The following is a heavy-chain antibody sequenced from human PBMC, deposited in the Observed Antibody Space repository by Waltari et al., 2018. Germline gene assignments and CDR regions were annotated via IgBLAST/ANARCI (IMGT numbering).Heavy chain of an antibody. CDR3: ARELIWSGELGPFDL. CDR1: GYSFSSHW. CDR2: IEPRDSDT. D-gene: IGHD6-13*01. J-gene: IGHJ3*01. V-gene: IGHV5-51*01. Sequence: EVQLVQSGKQVKKPGESLKISCKGSGYSFSSHWIGWVRQMPGKGMGWMGIIEPRDSDTKYTPASQGRVTISADQSTGTAYLQFSSLKASDTAVYFCARELIWSGELGPFDLGGQGTFVSVSS.